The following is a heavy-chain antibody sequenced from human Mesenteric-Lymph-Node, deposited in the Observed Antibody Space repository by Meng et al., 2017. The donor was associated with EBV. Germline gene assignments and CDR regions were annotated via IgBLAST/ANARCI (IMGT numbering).Heavy chain of an antibody. D-gene: IGHD2-8*01. CDR1: SGSISSSHW. CDR3: GTMVARWGAENPNDY. V-gene: IGHV4-4*02. J-gene: IGHJ4*02. CDR2: IYHSGST. Sequence: VHLQGSGQGLGKPSGTLSLTCAVSSGSISSSHWWSWVRQPPGKGLEWIGDIYHSGSTNYSPSLKSRVTISMDTSNNQFSLRLTSVTAADTAVYYCGTMVARWGAENPNDYWGQGILVTVSS.